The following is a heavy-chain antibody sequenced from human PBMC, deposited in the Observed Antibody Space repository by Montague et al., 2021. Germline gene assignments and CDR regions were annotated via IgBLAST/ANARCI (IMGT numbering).Heavy chain of an antibody. CDR2: INHRGST. D-gene: IGHD1-26*01. J-gene: IGHJ4*02. V-gene: IGHV4-59*12. CDR1: GGSISNYY. CDR3: VAVKWERQTRNYFEL. Sequence: SETLSLTCTVSGGSISNYYWCWIRQTPGKGLELIGDINHRGSTESTPNLKPRVSLSLTTSTSQPSLTLQSVTAADTAAYYCVAVKWERQTRNYFELWGPGILVSVSS.